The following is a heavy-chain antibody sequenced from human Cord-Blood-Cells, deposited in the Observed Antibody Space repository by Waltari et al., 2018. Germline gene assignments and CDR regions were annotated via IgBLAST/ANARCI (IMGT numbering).Heavy chain of an antibody. Sequence: EVQLVESGGGLVQPGRSLRLSCAASGFTFDDYAMQWVRQAPGTGLEWVSGISWNSGSIGYADSVKGRFTISRDNAKNSLYLQMNSLRAEDTALYYCAKVIGRAIICSGGSCYFDYWGQGTLVTVSS. V-gene: IGHV3-9*01. CDR3: AKVIGRAIICSGGSCYFDY. D-gene: IGHD2-15*01. CDR1: GFTFDDYA. CDR2: ISWNSGSI. J-gene: IGHJ4*02.